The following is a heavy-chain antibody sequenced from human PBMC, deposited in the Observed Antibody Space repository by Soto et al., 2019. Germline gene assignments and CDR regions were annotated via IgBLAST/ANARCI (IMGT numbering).Heavy chain of an antibody. CDR3: AGHYDFSDYYYGMDV. D-gene: IGHD3-3*01. CDR1: GYTFTSYG. CDR2: ISAYNGNT. Sequence: GASVKVSCKASGYTFTSYGISWVRQAPGQGLEWMGWISAYNGNTNYAQKLQGRVTMTTDTSTSTAYMELRSLRSDDTAVYYCAGHYDFSDYYYGMDVWGQGTTVTVSS. V-gene: IGHV1-18*01. J-gene: IGHJ6*02.